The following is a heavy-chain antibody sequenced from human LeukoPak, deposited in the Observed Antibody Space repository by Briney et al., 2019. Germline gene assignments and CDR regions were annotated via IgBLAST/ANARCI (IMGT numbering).Heavy chain of an antibody. V-gene: IGHV3-23*01. CDR3: AKGLRTGVGPYMGYHYYMDV. CDR1: GFTFSSYA. CDR2: ISGSGGST. J-gene: IGHJ6*03. D-gene: IGHD3-16*01. Sequence: GGSLRLSCAASGFTFSSYAMSWVRQAPGKGLEWVSAISGSGGSTYYADSVKGRFTISRDNSKNTVSLQMNSLRDEDTGVYYCAKGLRTGVGPYMGYHYYMDVWGKGATVTVSS.